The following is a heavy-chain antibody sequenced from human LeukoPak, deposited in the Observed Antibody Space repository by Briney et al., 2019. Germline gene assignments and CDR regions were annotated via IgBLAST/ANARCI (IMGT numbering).Heavy chain of an antibody. CDR1: GGSISSYY. V-gene: IGHV4-4*07. CDR2: IYTSGST. Sequence: SETLSLTCTVPGGSISSYYWSWIRQPAGKGLEWIGRIYTSGSTNYNPSLKSRVTMSVDTSKNQFSLKLSSVTAADTAVYYCARVRDYGGEDWFDPWGPGTLVTVSS. CDR3: ARVRDYGGEDWFDP. D-gene: IGHD4-23*01. J-gene: IGHJ5*01.